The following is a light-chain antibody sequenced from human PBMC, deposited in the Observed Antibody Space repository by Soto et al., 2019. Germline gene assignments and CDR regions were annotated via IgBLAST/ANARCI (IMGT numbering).Light chain of an antibody. CDR2: GAS. J-gene: IGKJ1*01. Sequence: EIVLTQSPGTLSLSPGERATLSCRASQSVSSSYLAWYQQKPGQAPRLLIYGASSRATGIPDRFSGSGSGKAFTLTISRLEPEDFAVYYCQHYGRLSATFGQGTKVEIK. V-gene: IGKV3-20*01. CDR3: QHYGRLSAT. CDR1: QSVSSSY.